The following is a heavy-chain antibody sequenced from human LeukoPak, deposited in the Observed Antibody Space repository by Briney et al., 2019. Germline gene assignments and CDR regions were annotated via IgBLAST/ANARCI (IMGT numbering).Heavy chain of an antibody. D-gene: IGHD4-11*01. CDR1: GFTFSSYG. V-gene: IGHV3-30*03. CDR2: ISYDGSNK. J-gene: IGHJ4*02. Sequence: GGSLRLSCAASGFTFSSYGMHWVRQAPGKGLEWVAVISYDGSNKYYADSVKGRFTISRDNAKNSLYLQMNSLRDEDTAVYYCARESNSLDYWGQGTLVTVSS. CDR3: ARESNSLDY.